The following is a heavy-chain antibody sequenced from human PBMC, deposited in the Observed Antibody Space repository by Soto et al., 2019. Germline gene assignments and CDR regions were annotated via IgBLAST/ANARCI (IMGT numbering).Heavy chain of an antibody. CDR1: GFIFRNYW. J-gene: IGHJ4*02. CDR3: TRDWDY. CDR2: IRQDGSET. V-gene: IGHV3-7*01. Sequence: ELQLVESGGGLVQPGGSLRLSCTVSGFIFRNYWMAWARQAPGKGLQWVAVIRQDGSETHYVDSVRGRFTISRDNAKNSLYLDMNSLRADDTAIYYCTRDWDYWSQGILVSVSS.